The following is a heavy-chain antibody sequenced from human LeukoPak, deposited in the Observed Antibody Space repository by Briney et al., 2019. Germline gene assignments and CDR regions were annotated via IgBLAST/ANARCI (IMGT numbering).Heavy chain of an antibody. Sequence: GGSLRLSCAASGFTFSSYAMHWVRQAPGKGLVWVSRISSDGSSTSYADSVKGRFTISRDNAKNTLYLQMNSLRAEDTAVYYCARDLGGVTDYWGQGTLVTVSS. CDR1: GFTFSSYA. CDR2: ISSDGSST. J-gene: IGHJ4*02. D-gene: IGHD2-21*02. V-gene: IGHV3-74*01. CDR3: ARDLGGVTDY.